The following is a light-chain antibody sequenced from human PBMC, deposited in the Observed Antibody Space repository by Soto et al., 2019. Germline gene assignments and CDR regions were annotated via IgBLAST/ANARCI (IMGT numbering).Light chain of an antibody. CDR3: SSYTSSSTLVV. Sequence: QSVLTQPPSVSAAPGQKVTISCSGSSSNIGNNYVSWYQQLPGTAPKLLIYDNNKRPSGIPDRFSGSKSGTSATLGITGLPAEDEADYYCSSYTSSSTLVVFGGGTKLTVL. CDR1: SSNIGNNY. J-gene: IGLJ2*01. V-gene: IGLV1-51*01. CDR2: DNN.